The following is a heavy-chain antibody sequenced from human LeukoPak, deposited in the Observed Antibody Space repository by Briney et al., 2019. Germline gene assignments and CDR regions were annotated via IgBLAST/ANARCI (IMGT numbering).Heavy chain of an antibody. CDR2: IVPIFGTP. J-gene: IGHJ4*02. Sequence: GASVKVSCKASGGIFNRHAISWVRQAPGQGLEWMGGIVPIFGTPNYAQKFQGRLTITADESTSTAYMELSSLRSEDTAVYYCARALITNYYFDYWGQGTLVTVSS. CDR1: GGIFNRHA. V-gene: IGHV1-69*13. D-gene: IGHD1-20*01. CDR3: ARALITNYYFDY.